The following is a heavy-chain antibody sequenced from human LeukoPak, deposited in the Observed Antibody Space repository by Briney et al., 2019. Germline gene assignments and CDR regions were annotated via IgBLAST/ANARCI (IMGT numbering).Heavy chain of an antibody. CDR3: ASKAAARAFDI. CDR1: GGSISSYY. V-gene: IGHV4-59*08. D-gene: IGHD6-13*01. Sequence: SSETLSLTCTVSGGSISSYYWSWIRQPPGKGLEWIGYIYYSGSTNYNPSLKSRVTISVDTSKNQFSLKLSSVTAADTAVYYCASKAAARAFDIWGQGTMVTIPS. CDR2: IYYSGST. J-gene: IGHJ3*02.